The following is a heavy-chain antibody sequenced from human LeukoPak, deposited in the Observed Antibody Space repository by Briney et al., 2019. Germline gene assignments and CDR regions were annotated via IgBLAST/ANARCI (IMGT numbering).Heavy chain of an antibody. V-gene: IGHV3-72*01. CDR1: GFTFSDHY. CDR2: TRNKANRYTT. J-gene: IGHJ4*02. D-gene: IGHD1-26*01. CDR3: ARTRSYSPPDY. Sequence: PGGSLRLSCAASGFTFSDHYMDWVRQAPGKGLEWVGRTRNKANRYTTEYAASVKDRFTISRDDSKNSLYLQMSSLKTEDTAVYYCARTRSYSPPDYWGQGTLVTVSS.